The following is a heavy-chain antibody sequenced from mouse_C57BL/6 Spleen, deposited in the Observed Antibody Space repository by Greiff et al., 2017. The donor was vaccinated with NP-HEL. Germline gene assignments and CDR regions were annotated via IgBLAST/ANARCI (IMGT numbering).Heavy chain of an antibody. CDR3: ARDGLFITTVVATTRFAY. CDR1: GFTFSSYA. CDR2: ISDGGSYT. D-gene: IGHD1-1*01. J-gene: IGHJ3*01. V-gene: IGHV5-4*01. Sequence: EVMLVESGGGLVKPGGSLKLSCAASGFTFSSYAMSWVRQTPEKRLEWVATISDGGSYTYYPDNVKGRFTISRDNAKNNLYLQMRHLKSEDTAMYYCARDGLFITTVVATTRFAYWGQGTLVTVSA.